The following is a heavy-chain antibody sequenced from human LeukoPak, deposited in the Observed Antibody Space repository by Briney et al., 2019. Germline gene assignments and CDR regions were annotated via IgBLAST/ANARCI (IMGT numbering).Heavy chain of an antibody. D-gene: IGHD3-16*01. V-gene: IGHV1-69*04. Sequence: GSSVKVSCKASGGTFSSYAISWVRQAPGQGLEWMGRIIPILGIANYAQKFQGRVTITADKSTSTAYMELSSLRSEDTAVYYCASMITFGGVTSYWGQGTLVTVSS. CDR3: ASMITFGGVTSY. J-gene: IGHJ4*02. CDR2: IIPILGIA. CDR1: GGTFSSYA.